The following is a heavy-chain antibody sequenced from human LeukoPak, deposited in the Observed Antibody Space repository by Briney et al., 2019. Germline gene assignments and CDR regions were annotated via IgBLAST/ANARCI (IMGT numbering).Heavy chain of an antibody. CDR2: IYYSGST. CDR1: GGSISSYY. J-gene: IGHJ5*02. V-gene: IGHV4-59*12. D-gene: IGHD1-26*01. CDR3: ARGGGSYYGWEVHWFDP. Sequence: SETLSLTCTVSGGSISSYYWSWIRQPPGKGLEWIGYIYYSGSTNYNPSLKSRVTISVDTSKNQFSLKLSSVTAADTAVYYCARGGGSYYGWEVHWFDPWGQGTLVTVSS.